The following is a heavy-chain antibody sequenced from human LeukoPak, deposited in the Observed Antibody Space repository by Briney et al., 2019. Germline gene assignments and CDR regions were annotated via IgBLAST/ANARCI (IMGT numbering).Heavy chain of an antibody. CDR3: ARDGKRGYSYGYTDY. CDR1: GFTFSSYW. J-gene: IGHJ4*02. CDR2: INSDGSST. Sequence: GGSLRLSCAASGFTFSSYWMHWVRQAPGKGLVWVSRINSDGSSTSYADPVKGRFTISRDNAKNTLYLQMNGLRAEDTALYYCARDGKRGYSYGYTDYWGQGTLVTVSS. D-gene: IGHD5-18*01. V-gene: IGHV3-74*01.